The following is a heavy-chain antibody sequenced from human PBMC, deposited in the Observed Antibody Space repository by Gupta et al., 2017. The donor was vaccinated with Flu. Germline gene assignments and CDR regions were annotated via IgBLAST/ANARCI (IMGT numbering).Heavy chain of an antibody. D-gene: IGHD1/OR15-1a*01. J-gene: IGHJ4*02. V-gene: IGHV3-72*01. CDR3: VREGGGLEQAFDH. Sequence: EVQLVESGGGLVQPGGSLRLSCAASGFILSDHYMDWVRQAPGKGLEWVGRTRNKTKSYTTQYAASVNGRFTISRDESKSSLYLQMNSLKTEDTALYYCVREGGGLEQAFDHWGQGTLVTVSS. CDR2: TRNKTKSYTT. CDR1: GFILSDHY.